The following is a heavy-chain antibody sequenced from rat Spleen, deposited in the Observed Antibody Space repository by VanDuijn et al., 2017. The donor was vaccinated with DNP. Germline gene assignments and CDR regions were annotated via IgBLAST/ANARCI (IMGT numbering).Heavy chain of an antibody. Sequence: EVQLVESGGGLVQPGRSLKLSCAASGFNFNGYWMGWVRQAPGKGLEWIGEINKDSRTKKYSPSLKDKFTISRDNAQNTLYLQMSNLGSEDTATYYCVRERYGVDYWGQGVMVTVSS. CDR3: VRERYGVDY. CDR2: INKDSRTK. V-gene: IGHV4-2*01. CDR1: GFNFNGYW. D-gene: IGHD1-7*01. J-gene: IGHJ2*01.